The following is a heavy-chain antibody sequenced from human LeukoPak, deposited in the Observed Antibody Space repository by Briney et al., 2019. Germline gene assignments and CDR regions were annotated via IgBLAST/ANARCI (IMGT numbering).Heavy chain of an antibody. J-gene: IGHJ4*02. CDR1: GSSISSYY. Sequence: PSETLSLTCTVSGSSISSYYWSWIRQPPGKGLEWIGYIYTSGSTNYNPSLKSRVTISVDTSKNQFSLKLSSVTAADTAVYYCARDRGYSYGVYFDYWGQGTLVTVSS. CDR3: ARDRGYSYGVYFDY. CDR2: IYTSGST. D-gene: IGHD5-18*01. V-gene: IGHV4-4*09.